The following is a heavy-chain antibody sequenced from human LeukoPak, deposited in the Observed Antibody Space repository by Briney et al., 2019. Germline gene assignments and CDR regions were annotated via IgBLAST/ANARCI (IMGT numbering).Heavy chain of an antibody. J-gene: IGHJ4*02. CDR3: SRDQTSYDVLTGSFTQYYFDD. CDR2: IYVSGST. V-gene: IGHV4-4*07. D-gene: IGHD3-9*01. Sequence: PSETLSLTCTVSGASISSYYWSLIRKPAGKGLEWIGRIYVSGSTSYNPSLRSRVTMSLDTSKNQFSLRLSSVTAADTAVYYCSRDQTSYDVLTGSFTQYYFDDWGQGTLVTVSS. CDR1: GASISSYY.